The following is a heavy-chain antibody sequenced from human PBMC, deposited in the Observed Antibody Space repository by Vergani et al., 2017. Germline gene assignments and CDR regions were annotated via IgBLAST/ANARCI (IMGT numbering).Heavy chain of an antibody. J-gene: IGHJ4*02. V-gene: IGHV3-23*01. Sequence: EVQLLQSGGGVIQPGGSVRLSCAASGFTFSACPMTWVRQAPGKGLEWVSAISARYPSTYYADSVKGRFTISRDNSKNMLYLQMNSLTAEDTAIYYCAGPQGTSAYYYGGFDYWGQGILVTVSS. D-gene: IGHD3-22*01. CDR3: AGPQGTSAYYYGGFDY. CDR1: GFTFSACP. CDR2: ISARYPST.